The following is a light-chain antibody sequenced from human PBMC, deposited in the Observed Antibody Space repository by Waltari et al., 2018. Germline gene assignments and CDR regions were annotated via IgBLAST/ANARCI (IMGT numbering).Light chain of an antibody. CDR1: ALTDSF. CDR3: QSADSDGSWV. J-gene: IGLJ3*02. CDR2: KDR. Sequence: HELTQSPSVSVSPGQTARVTCSGDALTDSFTYWYQQKSGQAPVLIMYKDRERPSGIPERFSGSSSGANGTLTISGVQAEDEADYYCQSADSDGSWVFGGGTKLTVL. V-gene: IGLV3-25*03.